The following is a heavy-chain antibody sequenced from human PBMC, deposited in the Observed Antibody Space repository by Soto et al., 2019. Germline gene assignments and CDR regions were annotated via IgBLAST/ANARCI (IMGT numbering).Heavy chain of an antibody. J-gene: IGHJ6*02. CDR1: GGTFSSYA. CDR2: IIPIFGTA. Sequence: QVQLVQSGAEVKKPGSSVKVSCKASGGTFSSYAISWVRQAPGQGLEWMGGIIPIFGTANYAQKFQGRVTITADKSTSTAYMELRSLRSEDTAVYYCARVASCSTSCYRVYYYCMDVWGQGTTVTVSS. V-gene: IGHV1-69*06. D-gene: IGHD2-2*02. CDR3: ARVASCSTSCYRVYYYCMDV.